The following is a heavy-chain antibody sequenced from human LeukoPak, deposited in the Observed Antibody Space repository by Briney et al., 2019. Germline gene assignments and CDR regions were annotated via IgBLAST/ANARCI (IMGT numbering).Heavy chain of an antibody. J-gene: IGHJ5*02. CDR1: GGSISSSSYY. V-gene: IGHV4-39*01. CDR2: IYYSGST. D-gene: IGHD6-19*01. Sequence: PSETLSLTCTVSGGSISSSSYYWGWIRQPPGKGLEWIGSIYYSGSTYYNPSLKSRVTISVDTSKNQFSLKLSSVTAADTAVYYCARHVGEGQWLAEDNGFDPWGQGTLVTVSS. CDR3: ARHVGEGQWLAEDNGFDP.